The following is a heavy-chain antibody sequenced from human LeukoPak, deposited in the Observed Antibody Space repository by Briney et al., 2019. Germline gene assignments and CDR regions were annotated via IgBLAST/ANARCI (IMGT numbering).Heavy chain of an antibody. CDR1: GGSFSSYY. Sequence: SETLSLTCAVYGGSFSSYYWSWIRQPAGKGLEWIGRIYTSGSTFYNPSLKSRLTISVDTSKNQLSLKLRSVTAADTAVYYCARAPGFGYYYMDVWGKGTTVIVSS. V-gene: IGHV4-59*10. D-gene: IGHD3-16*01. CDR3: ARAPGFGYYYMDV. CDR2: IYTSGST. J-gene: IGHJ6*03.